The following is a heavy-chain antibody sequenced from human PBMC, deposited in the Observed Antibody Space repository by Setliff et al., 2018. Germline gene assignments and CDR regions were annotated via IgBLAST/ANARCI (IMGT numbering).Heavy chain of an antibody. D-gene: IGHD3-3*01. V-gene: IGHV3-33*01. Sequence: GGSLRLSCAASGFTFSSYGMHWVRQAPGKGLEWVAVIWYDGSNKYYADSVKGRFTISRDNSKNTLYLQLNSLRAEDTAVYYCGRGSDMSPNYIDVWGKGTTVTVS. CDR1: GFTFSSYG. J-gene: IGHJ6*03. CDR3: GRGSDMSPNYIDV. CDR2: IWYDGSNK.